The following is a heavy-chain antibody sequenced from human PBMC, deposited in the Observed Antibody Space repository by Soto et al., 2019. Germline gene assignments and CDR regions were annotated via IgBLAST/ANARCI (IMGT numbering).Heavy chain of an antibody. CDR3: ARAGPSYGYAFDI. V-gene: IGHV4-4*07. CDR1: VGSISSYY. D-gene: IGHD4-17*01. CDR2: IYTSGST. J-gene: IGHJ3*02. Sequence: SLTCTVSVGSISSYYLSWIRQPAGKGLAWIGRIYTSGSTNYNPSLKSRVTMSVDTSKNQFSLQLNSVTAADTAVYYCARAGPSYGYAFDIWGQGTMVTVSS.